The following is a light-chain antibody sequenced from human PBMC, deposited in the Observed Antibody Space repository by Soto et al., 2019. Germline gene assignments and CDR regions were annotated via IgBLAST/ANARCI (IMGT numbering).Light chain of an antibody. J-gene: IGKJ1*01. CDR1: QSISSY. V-gene: IGKV1-39*01. CDR3: QQSYSTPRT. Sequence: DTQMTQSPSSLSASVGDRVTITCRASQSISSYLNWYQQKPGKAPKLLIYAASSLQSGVPSRFSGSGSGKDFTLTISSLQPEDFATYYCQQSYSTPRTFGQGTKVEIK. CDR2: AAS.